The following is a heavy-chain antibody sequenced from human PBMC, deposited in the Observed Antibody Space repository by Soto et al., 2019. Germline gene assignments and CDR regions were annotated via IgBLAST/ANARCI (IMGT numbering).Heavy chain of an antibody. D-gene: IGHD2-2*01. CDR2: IIPIFGTA. CDR3: ARDRDCSSTSCYDGNWFDP. Sequence: SVKVSCKASGGTFSSYAISWVRQAPGQGLEWMGGIIPIFGTANYAQKFQGRVTITADESTSTAYMELSSLRSEDTAVYYCARDRDCSSTSCYDGNWFDPWGQGTLVTVSS. CDR1: GGTFSSYA. V-gene: IGHV1-69*13. J-gene: IGHJ5*02.